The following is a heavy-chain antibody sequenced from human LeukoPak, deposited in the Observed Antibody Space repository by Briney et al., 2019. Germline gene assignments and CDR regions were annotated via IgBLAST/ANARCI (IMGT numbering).Heavy chain of an antibody. V-gene: IGHV5-51*01. CDR2: XXXGDSDT. CDR3: ARRGYSYGGHYYGMDV. D-gene: IGHD5-18*01. J-gene: IGHJ6*02. Sequence: GESLKISCKGPGYSFTSYWIGWVRQMPGKGLXXXXXXXXGDSDTRYSPSFQGQVTISADKSISTAYLQWSSLKASDTAMYYCARRGYSYGGHYYGMDVWGQGTTVTVSS. CDR1: GYSFTSYW.